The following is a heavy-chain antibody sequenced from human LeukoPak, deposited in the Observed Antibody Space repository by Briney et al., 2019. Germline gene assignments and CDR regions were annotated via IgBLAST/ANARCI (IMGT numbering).Heavy chain of an antibody. V-gene: IGHV3-9*01. CDR2: ISWNSGSI. CDR1: GFNFDDYA. CDR3: AKDIAPRIAVAGTFDY. D-gene: IGHD6-19*01. J-gene: IGHJ4*02. Sequence: GGSLRLSCAASGFNFDDYAMHWVRQAPGKGLEWVSGISWNSGSIGYADSVKGRFTISRDNAKNSLYLQMNSLRAEDTALYYCAKDIAPRIAVAGTFDYWGQGTLVTVPS.